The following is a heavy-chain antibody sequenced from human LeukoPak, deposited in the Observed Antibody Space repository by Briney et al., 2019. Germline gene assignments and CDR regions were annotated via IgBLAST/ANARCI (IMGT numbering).Heavy chain of an antibody. V-gene: IGHV3-23*01. CDR1: GLTFSTYG. J-gene: IGHJ3*02. Sequence: WGSLRLSCAASGLTFSTYGMNWVRQAPGKGLEWGSAITGSGGNTYYADSVKGRFTVSRDNSKNKLFLQMKSLRADDTAVYYCAKVRSPTVVTQLNAFDIWGQGTMVTVSS. CDR3: AKVRSPTVVTQLNAFDI. CDR2: ITGSGGNT. D-gene: IGHD4-23*01.